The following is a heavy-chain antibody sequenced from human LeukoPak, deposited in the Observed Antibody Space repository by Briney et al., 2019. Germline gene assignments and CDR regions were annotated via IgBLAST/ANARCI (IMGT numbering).Heavy chain of an antibody. CDR1: GFTFNTYE. V-gene: IGHV3-48*03. CDR2: ISSSGGTM. Sequence: GGSLRLSCAASGFTFNTYEMNWVRQAPGKGLEWVSSISSSGGTMYYADSVKGRFTISRDNAKNSLCLQMNSLRAEDTAIYYCSRVYSSSSGKGMDVWGQGTMVTVS. J-gene: IGHJ6*02. D-gene: IGHD6-6*01. CDR3: SRVYSSSSGKGMDV.